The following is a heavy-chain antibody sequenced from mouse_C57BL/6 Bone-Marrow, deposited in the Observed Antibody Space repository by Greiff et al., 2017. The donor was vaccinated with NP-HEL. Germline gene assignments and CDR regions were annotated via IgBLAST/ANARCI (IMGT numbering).Heavy chain of an antibody. CDR1: GFSLTSYA. D-gene: IGHD2-5*01. CDR2: IWTGGGT. CDR3: ARTPAYHSNYEGFAY. Sequence: QVQLKQSGPGLVAPSQSLSITCTVSGFSLTSYAISWVRQPPGKGLEWLGVIWTGGGTNYNSALKSRLSISKDNSKSQVFLKMNSLQTDDTARYYCARTPAYHSNYEGFAYWGQGTLVTVSA. V-gene: IGHV2-9-1*01. J-gene: IGHJ3*01.